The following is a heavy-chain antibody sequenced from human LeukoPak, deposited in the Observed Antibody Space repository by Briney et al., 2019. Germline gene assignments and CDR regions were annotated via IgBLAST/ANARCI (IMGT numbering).Heavy chain of an antibody. CDR1: GFTFRSYA. CDR3: AKGAGGVCGDNNCYSRVFDY. D-gene: IGHD2-15*01. Sequence: GGSLRLSCAASGFTFRSYAMSWVRQAPGKGLEWVSIISDSGDSTYYADSVKGRFTISRDNSKNTLYMRMNSLRTEDTALYYCAKGAGGVCGDNNCYSRVFDYWGQGTLVTVSS. V-gene: IGHV3-23*01. J-gene: IGHJ4*02. CDR2: ISDSGDST.